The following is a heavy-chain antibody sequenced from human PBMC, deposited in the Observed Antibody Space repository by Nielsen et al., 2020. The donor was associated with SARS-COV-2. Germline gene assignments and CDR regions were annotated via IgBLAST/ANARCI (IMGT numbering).Heavy chain of an antibody. CDR2: INWNGGST. V-gene: IGHV3-20*01. CDR3: ARESGPYSGYYAGGDY. CDR1: GFTFDDYG. Sequence: GESLKISCAASGFTFDDYGMSWVRQAPGKGLEWVSGINWNGGSTGYADSVKGRFTISRDNAKNSLYLQMNSLRAEDTALYHCARESGPYSGYYAGGDYWGQGTLVTVSS. J-gene: IGHJ4*02. D-gene: IGHD5-12*01.